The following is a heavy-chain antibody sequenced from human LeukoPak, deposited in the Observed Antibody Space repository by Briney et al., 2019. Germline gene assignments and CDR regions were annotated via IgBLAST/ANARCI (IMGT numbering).Heavy chain of an antibody. D-gene: IGHD1-26*01. CDR1: GFTFSSYG. V-gene: IGHV3-30*03. Sequence: GGSLRLSCAASGFTFSSYGMHWVRQAPGKGLEWVAVISYDGSNKYYADSVKGRFTISRDNSKNTLYLQMNSLRAEDTAVYYCARAIVGATKGYFDYWGQGTLVTVSS. CDR3: ARAIVGATKGYFDY. CDR2: ISYDGSNK. J-gene: IGHJ4*02.